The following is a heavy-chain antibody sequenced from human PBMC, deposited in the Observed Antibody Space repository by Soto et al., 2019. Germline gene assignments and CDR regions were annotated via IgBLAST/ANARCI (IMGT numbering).Heavy chain of an antibody. J-gene: IGHJ6*02. D-gene: IGHD2-15*01. V-gene: IGHV1-24*01. Sequence: ASVKVSCKVSGYTLTELSMHWVRQAPGKGLEWMGGFDPEDGETIYAQKFQGRVTMTEDTSTDTAYMELSSLRSEDTAVYYCATELKGVVSPPHGMDVWGQGTTVTVSS. CDR3: ATELKGVVSPPHGMDV. CDR1: GYTLTELS. CDR2: FDPEDGET.